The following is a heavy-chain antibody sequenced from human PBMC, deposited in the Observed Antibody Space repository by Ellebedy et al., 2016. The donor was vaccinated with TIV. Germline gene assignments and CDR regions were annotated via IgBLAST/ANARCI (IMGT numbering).Heavy chain of an antibody. V-gene: IGHV3-33*08. D-gene: IGHD5-18*01. CDR3: ARAPERYISFFDS. Sequence: GGSLRLXXAASGFTFSRYGMHWVRQAPGKGLEWVAFIKTDGAVQYSTDSVRARFYISRDNSRNTVNLVIDDLKAEDTAVYYCARAPERYISFFDSWGPGAPVTVSS. CDR2: IKTDGAVQ. J-gene: IGHJ4*02. CDR1: GFTFSRYG.